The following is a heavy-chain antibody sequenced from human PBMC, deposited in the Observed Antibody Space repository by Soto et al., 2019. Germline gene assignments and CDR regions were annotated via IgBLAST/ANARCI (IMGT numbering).Heavy chain of an antibody. Sequence: SETLSLICTFSGSSIIGYYWTWTRQSPERGLEWIGYIHYSGSANYNPSLNSRLTMSVDRSKSQFSMKLASVTAADTAVYYCARGVGGSGLNWFDPWGQGTLVTVSS. CDR2: IHYSGSA. CDR1: GSSIIGYY. V-gene: IGHV4-59*12. J-gene: IGHJ5*02. D-gene: IGHD6-19*01. CDR3: ARGVGGSGLNWFDP.